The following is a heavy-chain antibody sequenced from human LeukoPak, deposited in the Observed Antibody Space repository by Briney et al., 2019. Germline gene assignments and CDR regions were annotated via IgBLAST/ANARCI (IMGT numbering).Heavy chain of an antibody. D-gene: IGHD6-19*01. Sequence: GESLRLSCAASGFTFSSYGMHWVRPAPGKGREWVAVIWYDGSNKYYADSVKGRFTISRDNSKNTLYLQMNSLRAEDTAVYYCARGSSGWYPGPFDYWGQGALVTVSS. CDR3: ARGSSGWYPGPFDY. CDR2: IWYDGSNK. CDR1: GFTFSSYG. V-gene: IGHV3-33*01. J-gene: IGHJ4*02.